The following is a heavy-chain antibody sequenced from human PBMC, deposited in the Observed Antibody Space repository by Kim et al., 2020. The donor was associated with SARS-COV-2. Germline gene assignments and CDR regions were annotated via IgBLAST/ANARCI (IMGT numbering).Heavy chain of an antibody. Sequence: GGSLRLSCAASGFSFSSYSMNWVRQAPGKGLEWVSSISSSSYIYYADSVKGRFTISRDNAKNSLYLQINSLRAEDTAVYYCARDLWTGGDYWGQGTLVTVSS. CDR2: ISSSSYI. J-gene: IGHJ4*02. CDR1: GFSFSSYS. CDR3: ARDLWTGGDY. V-gene: IGHV3-21*01. D-gene: IGHD2-21*01.